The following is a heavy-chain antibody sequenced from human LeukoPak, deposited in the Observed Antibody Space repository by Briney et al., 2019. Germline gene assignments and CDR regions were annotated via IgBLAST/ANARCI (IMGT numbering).Heavy chain of an antibody. J-gene: IGHJ4*02. CDR3: ARMAATWGDFDY. CDR1: GYTFTSYG. Sequence: GASVKVSCKASGYTFTSYGISWVRQAPGQGLEWMGWISAYNGNTNYAQKLQGRVTMTTHTPTSTAYMELRSLRSDDTAVYYCARMAATWGDFDYWGQGTLVTVSS. CDR2: ISAYNGNT. V-gene: IGHV1-18*01. D-gene: IGHD2-15*01.